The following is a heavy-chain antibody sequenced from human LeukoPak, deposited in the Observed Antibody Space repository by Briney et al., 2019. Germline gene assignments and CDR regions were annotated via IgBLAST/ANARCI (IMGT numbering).Heavy chain of an antibody. Sequence: GGSLRLSCAASGFTFSGYAMSWVRQAPGKGLQWVSTISRSGDNTYYADSVKGRFTISGDNSKNTLYLQMSSLRAEDTAVYYCAKAGANWFDPWGQGTLVTVSS. D-gene: IGHD3-10*01. CDR1: GFTFSGYA. CDR2: ISRSGDNT. V-gene: IGHV3-23*01. CDR3: AKAGANWFDP. J-gene: IGHJ5*02.